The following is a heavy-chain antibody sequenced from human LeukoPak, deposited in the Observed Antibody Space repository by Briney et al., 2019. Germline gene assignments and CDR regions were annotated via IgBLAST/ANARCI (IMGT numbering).Heavy chain of an antibody. CDR2: INHSGST. D-gene: IGHD3-10*01. V-gene: IGHV4-34*01. Sequence: PSETLSLTCAVYGGSFSGYYWSWLRQPPGKGLGWIGEINHSGSTNYNPSLKSRVTISVDTSKNQYSLKLSSVTAADTAVYYCARSYGSRYYWGQGTLVTVSS. CDR3: ARSYGSRYY. CDR1: GGSFSGYY. J-gene: IGHJ4*02.